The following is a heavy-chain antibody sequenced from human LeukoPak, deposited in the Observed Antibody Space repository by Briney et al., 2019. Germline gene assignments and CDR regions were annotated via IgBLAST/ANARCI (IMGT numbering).Heavy chain of an antibody. CDR2: IYYSGST. CDR1: GGSISSSSYY. Sequence: SETLSLTCTVSGGSISSSSYYWGWIRQPPGKGLEWIGSIYYSGSTYYNPSLKSRVTISVDTSKNQFSLKLSSVTAADTAVYYCARDIGYGGIDYWGQGTLVTVSS. J-gene: IGHJ4*02. CDR3: ARDIGYGGIDY. D-gene: IGHD5-18*01. V-gene: IGHV4-39*07.